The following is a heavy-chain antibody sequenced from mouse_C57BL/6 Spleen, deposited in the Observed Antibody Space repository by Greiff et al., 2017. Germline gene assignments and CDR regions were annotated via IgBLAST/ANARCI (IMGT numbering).Heavy chain of an antibody. CDR2: ISDGGSYT. CDR3: AREGKGAYSNMDY. V-gene: IGHV5-4*01. J-gene: IGHJ4*01. Sequence: EVKLEESGGGLVKPGGSLKLSCAASGFTFSSYAMSWVRQTPEKRLEWVATISDGGSYTYYPDNVKGRFTISRDNAKNNLYLQMSHLKSEDTAMYYCAREGKGAYSNMDYWGQGTSVTVSS. CDR1: GFTFSSYA. D-gene: IGHD2-5*01.